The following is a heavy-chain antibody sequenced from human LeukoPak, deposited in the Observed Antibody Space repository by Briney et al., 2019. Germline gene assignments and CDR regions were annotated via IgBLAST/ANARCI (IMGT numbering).Heavy chain of an antibody. CDR1: GYTLTELS. J-gene: IGHJ4*02. D-gene: IGHD3-10*01. Sequence: GASVKVSCKVSGYTLTELSMHWVRQAPGKGLEWMGGFDPEDGETIYAQKFQGRVTMTEDTSTDTAYMELSSLRSEDTAVYYCALRSGSYSRLEIFDYWGQGTLVTVSS. V-gene: IGHV1-24*01. CDR3: ALRSGSYSRLEIFDY. CDR2: FDPEDGET.